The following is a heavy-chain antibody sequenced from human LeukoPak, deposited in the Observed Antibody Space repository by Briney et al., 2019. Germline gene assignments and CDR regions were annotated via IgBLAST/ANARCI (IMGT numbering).Heavy chain of an antibody. CDR2: IKQDGSKK. CDR1: GFPFSSYW. J-gene: IGHJ4*02. D-gene: IGHD5-24*01. V-gene: IGHV3-7*04. Sequence: GGSLRLSCVASGFPFSSYWMTWVRQAPGKGLEWVANIKQDGSKKSYVDSVKSRFSISRDNAKNSLYLQMNSLRAEDTAIYYCTRVGYIDEGIDYWGQGTLVTVSS. CDR3: TRVGYIDEGIDY.